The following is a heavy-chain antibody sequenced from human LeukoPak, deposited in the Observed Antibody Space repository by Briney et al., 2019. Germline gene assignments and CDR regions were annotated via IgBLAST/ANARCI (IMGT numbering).Heavy chain of an antibody. J-gene: IGHJ4*02. CDR3: AKGPYGSGTCYIDY. CDR2: ISGGGGGT. V-gene: IGHV3-23*01. Sequence: GGSLRLSCAASGFTFSTYAMTWVRQAPGRGLEWVSSISGGGGGTYYADSVKGRFTISRDNSKNTLYLQMNSLRAENTAVYYCAKGPYGSGTCYIDYWGQGTLVTVSS. CDR1: GFTFSTYA. D-gene: IGHD3-10*01.